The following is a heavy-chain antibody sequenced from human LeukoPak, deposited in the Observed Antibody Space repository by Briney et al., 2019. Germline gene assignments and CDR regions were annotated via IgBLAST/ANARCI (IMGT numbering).Heavy chain of an antibody. J-gene: IGHJ6*02. D-gene: IGHD2-2*02. CDR1: GFTFSSYG. CDR3: ARGDHNVPAAIREHYYYGMDV. Sequence: PGGSLRLSCAASGFTFSSYGMHWVRQAPGKGLEWVAVIWYDGSNKYYADSVKGRSTISRDNSKNTLYLQMNSLRAEDTAVYYCARGDHNVPAAIREHYYYGMDVWGQGTTVTVSS. CDR2: IWYDGSNK. V-gene: IGHV3-33*01.